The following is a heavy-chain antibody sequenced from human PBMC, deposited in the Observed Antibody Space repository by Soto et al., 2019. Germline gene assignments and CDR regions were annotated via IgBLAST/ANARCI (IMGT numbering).Heavy chain of an antibody. D-gene: IGHD6-19*01. V-gene: IGHV3-48*01. J-gene: IGHJ4*02. Sequence: GGSLRLSCAASGFTFSSYSMNWVRQAPGKGLEWVSYISSSSSTIYYADSVKGRFTISRDNAKNSLYLQMNSLRAEDTAVYYCARDSRHYSSGWYYFDYWGQGTLVTVSS. CDR3: ARDSRHYSSGWYYFDY. CDR2: ISSSSSTI. CDR1: GFTFSSYS.